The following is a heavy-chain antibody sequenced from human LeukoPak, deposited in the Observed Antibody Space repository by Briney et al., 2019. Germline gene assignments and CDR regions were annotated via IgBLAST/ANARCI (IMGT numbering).Heavy chain of an antibody. V-gene: IGHV4-31*03. D-gene: IGHD6-6*01. J-gene: IGHJ5*02. Sequence: SETLSLTCTVSGGSISSGGYYWSWIGQHPGKGLEWIGYIYYSGSTYYNPSLKSRVTISVDTSKNQFSLKLSSVTAADTAVYYCARDRSSSSSNPWFDPWGQGTLVTVSS. CDR1: GGSISSGGYY. CDR3: ARDRSSSSSNPWFDP. CDR2: IYYSGST.